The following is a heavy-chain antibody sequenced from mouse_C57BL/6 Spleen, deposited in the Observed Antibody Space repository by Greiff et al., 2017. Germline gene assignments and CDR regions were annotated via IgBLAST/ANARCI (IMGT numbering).Heavy chain of an antibody. Sequence: QVQLQQSGPELVKPGASVKISCKASGYAFSSSWMNWVQQRPGKGLEWIGRIYPGDGDTNYNGKFKGKATLTADKSYSTAYMQLSSLTSEDSAVCVCARERLGQWFAYWGQGTLVTVAA. D-gene: IGHD3-3*01. CDR2: IYPGDGDT. CDR3: ARERLGQWFAY. J-gene: IGHJ3*01. V-gene: IGHV1-82*01. CDR1: GYAFSSSW.